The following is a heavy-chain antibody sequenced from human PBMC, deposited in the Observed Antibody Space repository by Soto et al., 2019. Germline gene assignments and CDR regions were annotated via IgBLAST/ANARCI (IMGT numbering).Heavy chain of an antibody. D-gene: IGHD6-19*01. V-gene: IGHV1-46*01. J-gene: IGHJ6*02. CDR2: INPSGGST. Sequence: ASVKVSCKASGYTFTSYYMHWVRQAPGQGLEWMGIINPSGGSTSYAQKFQGRVTMTRDTSTSTVYMELSSLRSEDTAVYYCARDHVVGSGWTNYYYYYGMDVWGQGTTVTVSS. CDR1: GYTFTSYY. CDR3: ARDHVVGSGWTNYYYYYGMDV.